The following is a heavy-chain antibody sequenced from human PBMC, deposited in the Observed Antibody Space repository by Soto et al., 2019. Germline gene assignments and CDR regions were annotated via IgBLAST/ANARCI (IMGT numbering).Heavy chain of an antibody. CDR2: IWYDGTNK. D-gene: IGHD6-13*01. Sequence: GGSLRLSCAASGFTFSSYGMHWVRQAPGKGLECVAVIWYDGTNKYYVDSVKGRFTISKDNSKNTLYLQMNSLRAEDTAIYYCARDIGDQTSRWTDAFDIWGQGTMVTVSS. CDR3: ARDIGDQTSRWTDAFDI. V-gene: IGHV3-33*01. CDR1: GFTFSSYG. J-gene: IGHJ3*02.